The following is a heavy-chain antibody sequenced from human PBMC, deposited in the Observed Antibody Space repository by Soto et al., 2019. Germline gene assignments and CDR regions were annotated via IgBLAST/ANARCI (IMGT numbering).Heavy chain of an antibody. CDR2: ISGSGGST. D-gene: IGHD3-3*01. V-gene: IGHV3-23*01. Sequence: GGSLRLSCAASGFTVSSNYMRWVRQAPGKGLEWVSAISGSGGSTYYADSVKGRFTISRDNSKNALYLQMNSLRAEDTAVYYCAKFSRFLEWFLDYWGQGTPVTVSS. CDR1: GFTVSSNY. J-gene: IGHJ4*02. CDR3: AKFSRFLEWFLDY.